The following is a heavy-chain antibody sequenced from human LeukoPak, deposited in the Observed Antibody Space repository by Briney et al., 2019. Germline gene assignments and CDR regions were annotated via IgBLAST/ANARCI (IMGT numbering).Heavy chain of an antibody. CDR2: IFPSGGEI. D-gene: IGHD3-10*02. J-gene: IGHJ6*04. Sequence: GGSLRLSCAASGFRFDDYAMHWVRQAPGKGLEWVSSIFPSGGEIHYADSVKGRFTISRDNAKNSLYLQMNSLRAEDTAVYYCAELGITMIGGVWGKGTTVTISS. CDR3: AELGITMIGGV. CDR1: GFRFDDYA. V-gene: IGHV3-21*01.